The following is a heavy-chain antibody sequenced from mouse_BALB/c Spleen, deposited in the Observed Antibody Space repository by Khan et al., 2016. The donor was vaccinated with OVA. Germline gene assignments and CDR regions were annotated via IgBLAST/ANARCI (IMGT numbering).Heavy chain of an antibody. V-gene: IGHV5-4*02. CDR3: AGGGYGAVGY. Sequence: EVELVESGGGLVKPGGSLKLSCAASGFTFSDYYMYWVRQSPEKRLEWVATISDGGSYIYYPDSVKGRFTISRDKAKNNLYLQMSSLQSEDTAMYCCAGGGYGAVGYWGQGTLVTVSA. CDR1: GFTFSDYY. J-gene: IGHJ3*01. CDR2: ISDGGSYI. D-gene: IGHD2-14*01.